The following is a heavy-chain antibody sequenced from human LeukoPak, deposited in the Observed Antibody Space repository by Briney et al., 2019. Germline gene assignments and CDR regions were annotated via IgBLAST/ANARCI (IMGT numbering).Heavy chain of an antibody. CDR2: ISAYNGNT. CDR1: GYTFTSYG. Sequence: ASVKVSCKASGYTFTSYGISWVRQAPGQGLEWMGWISAYNGNTNYAQKLQGRVTMTTDTSTSTAYMELRSLRSDDTAVYYCARVEGSYLFHAFDIWGQGTMVTVSS. J-gene: IGHJ3*02. CDR3: ARVEGSYLFHAFDI. D-gene: IGHD1-26*01. V-gene: IGHV1-18*01.